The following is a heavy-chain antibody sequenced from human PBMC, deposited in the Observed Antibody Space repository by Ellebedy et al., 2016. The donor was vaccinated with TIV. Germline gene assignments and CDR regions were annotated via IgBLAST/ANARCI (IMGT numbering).Heavy chain of an antibody. D-gene: IGHD3-10*01. Sequence: AASVKVSCKSSCYTFIDYGITWVRQAPGQGLDWMGWVSAYSGNTNYAENLQGRVTMTTDTSTDTAYMELRSLRSDDTAVYFCARYSGSGTDYRNGMDVWGQGTTVTVSS. J-gene: IGHJ6*02. CDR2: VSAYSGNT. CDR3: ARYSGSGTDYRNGMDV. V-gene: IGHV1-18*01. CDR1: CYTFIDYG.